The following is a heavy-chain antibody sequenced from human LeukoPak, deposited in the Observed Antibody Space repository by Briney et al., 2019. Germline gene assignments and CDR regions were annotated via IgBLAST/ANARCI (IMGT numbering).Heavy chain of an antibody. D-gene: IGHD5-18*01. CDR2: IYYSGST. V-gene: IGHV4-30-4*01. CDR3: ARAGYGLWGGLAENWFDP. J-gene: IGHJ5*02. CDR1: GGSISSGDYY. Sequence: SETLSLTCTVSGGSISSGDYYWSWIRQPPGKGLEWIGYIYYSGSTYYNPSLKSRVTTSVDTSKNQFSLKLSSVTAADTAVYYCARAGYGLWGGLAENWFDPWGQGTLVTVSS.